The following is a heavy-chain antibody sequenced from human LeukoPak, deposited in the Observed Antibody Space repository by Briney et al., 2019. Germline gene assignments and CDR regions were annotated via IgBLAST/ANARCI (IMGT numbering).Heavy chain of an antibody. Sequence: GGSLRLSCAASGFTFSSYWMSWVRQAPGMGLEWVANIKQDGSEKYYVDSVKGRFTISRDNAKNSLYLQMNSLRAEDTAVYHCARDRYYGDYEGPAFDIWGQGTMVTVSS. CDR2: IKQDGSEK. CDR1: GFTFSSYW. D-gene: IGHD4-17*01. V-gene: IGHV3-7*03. CDR3: ARDRYYGDYEGPAFDI. J-gene: IGHJ3*02.